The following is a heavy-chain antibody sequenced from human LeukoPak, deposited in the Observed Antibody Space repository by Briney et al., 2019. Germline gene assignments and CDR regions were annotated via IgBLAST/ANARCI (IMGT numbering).Heavy chain of an antibody. D-gene: IGHD5-12*01. CDR2: ISSSSSYI. CDR3: ARDSRSGYGSDY. CDR1: GFTFSSYS. J-gene: IGHJ4*02. V-gene: IGHV3-21*01. Sequence: PGGSLRLSCAASGFTFSSYSMNWVRQAPGKGLEWVSSISSSSSYIYYADSVKGRFTISRDNAKNSLYLQMNSLRAEDTAVYYCARDSRSGYGSDYWGQGTLVTVSS.